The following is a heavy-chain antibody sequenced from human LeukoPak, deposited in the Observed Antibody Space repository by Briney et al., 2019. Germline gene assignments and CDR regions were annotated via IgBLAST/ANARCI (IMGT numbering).Heavy chain of an antibody. Sequence: PSETLSLTCTVSGDSMNGLSWSWIRQSPGKGLEWIAYIYDTGNTNTSPSLKSRVTLSVDTSKKRFSLRLSSVTAADTAVYYCARGVRVGFSSYYFDYWGQGTLVTVSS. CDR3: ARGVRVGFSSYYFDY. D-gene: IGHD6-6*01. CDR2: IYDTGNT. V-gene: IGHV4-59*11. J-gene: IGHJ4*02. CDR1: GDSMNGLS.